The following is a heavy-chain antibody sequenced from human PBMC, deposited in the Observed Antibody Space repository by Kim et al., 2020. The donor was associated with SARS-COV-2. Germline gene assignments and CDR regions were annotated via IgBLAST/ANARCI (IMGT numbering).Heavy chain of an antibody. Sequence: KARFTNASDNAKNSLYLQMNSLRAADTAVYYCAKSTGTGYYFDSWGQGTLVTVSS. V-gene: IGHV3-11*04. CDR3: AKSTGTGYYFDS. D-gene: IGHD1-1*01. J-gene: IGHJ4*02.